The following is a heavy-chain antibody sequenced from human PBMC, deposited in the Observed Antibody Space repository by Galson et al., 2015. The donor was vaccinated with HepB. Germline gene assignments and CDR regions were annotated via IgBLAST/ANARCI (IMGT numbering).Heavy chain of an antibody. Sequence: RLSCAASGFTFSDYYMSWIRQAPGKGLEWVSYISSSGSTPISYADSVKGRFTISRDNAKNSLYLQMNSLRAEDTAVYFCARATLGWFDPWGQGTLVTVSS. V-gene: IGHV3-11*01. CDR2: ISSSGSTPI. D-gene: IGHD2/OR15-2a*01. J-gene: IGHJ5*02. CDR3: ARATLGWFDP. CDR1: GFTFSDYY.